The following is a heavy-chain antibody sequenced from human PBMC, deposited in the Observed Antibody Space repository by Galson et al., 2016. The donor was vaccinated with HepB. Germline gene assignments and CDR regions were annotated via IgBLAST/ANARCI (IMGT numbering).Heavy chain of an antibody. CDR2: LNQDGSQK. D-gene: IGHD4-17*01. V-gene: IGHV3-7*01. CDR3: ARPRPYGRAYDI. Sequence: SLRLSCAASGFTFSNHWMSWVRQAPGEGLEWVANLNQDGSQKNYVDSVKGRFTISRDNAKNSVFLQMNGLGAEDMAVYYCARPRPYGRAYDIWGQGAMVTVSS. CDR1: GFTFSNHW. J-gene: IGHJ3*02.